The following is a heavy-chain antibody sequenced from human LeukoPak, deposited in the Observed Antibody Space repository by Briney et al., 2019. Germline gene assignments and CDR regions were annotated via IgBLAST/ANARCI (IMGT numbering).Heavy chain of an antibody. CDR2: MNPDSGNT. CDR3: AREAAPIAVATPVRYYYYYGMDV. V-gene: IGHV1-8*01. J-gene: IGHJ6*02. Sequence: GASVKVSCKASGYTFTSYDINWVRQATGQGLEWMGWMNPDSGNTGYAQKFQGRVTMTRNTSISTAYMELSSLRSEDTAVYYCAREAAPIAVATPVRYYYYYGMDVWGQGTTVTVPS. CDR1: GYTFTSYD. D-gene: IGHD6-19*01.